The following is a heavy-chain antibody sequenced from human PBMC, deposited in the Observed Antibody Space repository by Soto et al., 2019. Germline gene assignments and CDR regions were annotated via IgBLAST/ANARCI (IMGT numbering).Heavy chain of an antibody. V-gene: IGHV4-31*03. D-gene: IGHD3-22*01. CDR3: ARGALYYYDSSGYPTPFDY. CDR1: GGSISSGGYY. J-gene: IGHJ4*02. Sequence: ASETLSLTCTVSGGSISSGGYYWSWIRQHPGKGLEWIGYIYYSGSTYYNPSLKSRVTISVDTSKNQFSLKLSSVTAADTAVYYCARGALYYYDSSGYPTPFDYWGQGTLVTVSS. CDR2: IYYSGST.